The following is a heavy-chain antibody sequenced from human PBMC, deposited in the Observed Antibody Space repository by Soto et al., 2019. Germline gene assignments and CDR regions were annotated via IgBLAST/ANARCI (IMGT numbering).Heavy chain of an antibody. J-gene: IGHJ5*02. V-gene: IGHV4-59*01. D-gene: IGHD2-8*02. CDR1: GASLNNYY. CDR3: ARDTPRGVGWFDP. CDR2: IYYSGNI. Sequence: PSETLSLTCTVSGASLNNYYWTWIRQPPGKGLEWIGYIYYSGNIKYNPSLKSRVTISLDTSKNHFSLRLSSVTAADTAVYYCARDTPRGVGWFDPLGQGTLVTVSS.